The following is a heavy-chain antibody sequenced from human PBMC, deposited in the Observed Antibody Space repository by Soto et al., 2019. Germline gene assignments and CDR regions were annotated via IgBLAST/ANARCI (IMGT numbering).Heavy chain of an antibody. CDR1: GGAISSSNW. J-gene: IGHJ4*02. CDR3: ARVVIRMAIQSIDS. V-gene: IGHV4-4*02. Sequence: PSETLSLTCAVSGGAISSSNWWSWVRHPPGKGLEWIGEIYHSGSTNYNPSLKSRVTISVDKSKNQFSLKLSSVSAADTAVYYCARVVIRMAIQSIDSWGPGSLVTVSS. CDR2: IYHSGST. D-gene: IGHD2-15*01.